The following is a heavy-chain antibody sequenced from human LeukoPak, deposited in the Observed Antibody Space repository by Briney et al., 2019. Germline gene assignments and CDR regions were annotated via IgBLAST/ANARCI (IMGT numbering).Heavy chain of an antibody. D-gene: IGHD6-6*01. J-gene: IGHJ6*03. Sequence: SETLSLTCAVYGGSFSGYYWSWIRQPPGKGLEWIGEINHSGSTNYNPSLKSRVTISVGTSKNQFSLKLSSVTAADTAVYYCARAGIAARPGYYYYYYYMDVWGKGTTVTVSS. CDR1: GGSFSGYY. CDR2: INHSGST. V-gene: IGHV4-34*01. CDR3: ARAGIAARPGYYYYYYYMDV.